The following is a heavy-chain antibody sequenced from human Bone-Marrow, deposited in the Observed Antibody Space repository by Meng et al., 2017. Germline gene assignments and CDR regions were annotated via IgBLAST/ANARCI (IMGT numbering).Heavy chain of an antibody. Sequence: VPQQEWGLVLVETSGTLPLTCAVSGASISSSHWWGWFRQPPGKGLEWIGEIYHDGSTNYTPSLKSRVTISVDKSKNQFSLKLSSVTAADTAVYYCARAAYDIWSGYAPWGQGSLVTVSS. CDR1: GASISSSHW. V-gene: IGHV4-4*02. CDR2: IYHDGST. CDR3: ARAAYDIWSGYAP. J-gene: IGHJ5*02. D-gene: IGHD3-3*01.